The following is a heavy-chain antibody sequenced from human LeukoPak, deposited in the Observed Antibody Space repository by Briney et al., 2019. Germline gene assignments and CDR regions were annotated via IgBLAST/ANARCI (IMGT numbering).Heavy chain of an antibody. CDR3: ARASVGGRDLVNWFDP. Sequence: ASVKVSCKASGYTFTGYYMHWVRQAPGQGLEWKGRINPNSSGTNYAQKFQGRVTMTRDTSISTAYMELSRLRSDDTAVYYCARASVGGRDLVNWFDPWGQGTLVTVSS. J-gene: IGHJ5*02. CDR2: INPNSSGT. V-gene: IGHV1-2*06. CDR1: GYTFTGYY. D-gene: IGHD2-15*01.